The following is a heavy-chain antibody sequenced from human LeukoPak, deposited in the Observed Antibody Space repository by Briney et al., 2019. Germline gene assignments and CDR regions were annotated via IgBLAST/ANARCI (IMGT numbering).Heavy chain of an antibody. V-gene: IGHV4-39*01. CDR2: IYYSGST. J-gene: IGHJ6*03. D-gene: IGHD5-12*01. Sequence: PSETLSLTCTVSGGSISSSSYYWGWIRQPPGKGLEWIGSIYYSGSTYYNPSLKSRVTISVDTSKNQFSLKLSSVTAADTAVYYCASSGYSGYDFYYMDVWGKGTTVTISS. CDR1: GGSISSSSYY. CDR3: ASSGYSGYDFYYMDV.